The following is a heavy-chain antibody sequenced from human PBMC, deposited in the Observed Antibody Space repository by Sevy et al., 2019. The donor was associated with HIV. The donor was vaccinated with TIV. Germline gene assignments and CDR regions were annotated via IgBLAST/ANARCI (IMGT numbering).Heavy chain of an antibody. CDR3: AGVFPYCSGGSCYSPYDAFDI. D-gene: IGHD2-15*01. CDR1: GYTFTGHY. Sequence: ASVKVSCKASGYTFTGHYMHWVRQAPGQGLEWMGWINPNSGSTDYAQKFQGRVTLTRETSISTAYVELSRLTSDDTAVYYCAGVFPYCSGGSCYSPYDAFDIWGQGTMVTVSS. V-gene: IGHV1-2*02. CDR2: INPNSGST. J-gene: IGHJ3*02.